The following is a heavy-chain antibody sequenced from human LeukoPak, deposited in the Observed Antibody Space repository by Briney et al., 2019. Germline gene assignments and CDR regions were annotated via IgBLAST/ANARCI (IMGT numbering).Heavy chain of an antibody. CDR1: GFTFSSYA. CDR3: ARFSQYYDSPTHYLDY. D-gene: IGHD2/OR15-2a*01. CDR2: IYYTGST. Sequence: PGGSLTLSCAASGFTFSSYAMSWVRQPPGAGLEWLAYIYYTGSTNYNPSLKTRLTISVDTSKNQFSLRLNSVTAADTAVYYCARFSQYYDSPTHYLDYWGQGILVTVSS. J-gene: IGHJ4*02. V-gene: IGHV4-59*08.